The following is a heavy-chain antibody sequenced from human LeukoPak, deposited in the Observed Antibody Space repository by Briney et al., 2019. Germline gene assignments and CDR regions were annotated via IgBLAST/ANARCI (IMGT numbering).Heavy chain of an antibody. CDR3: ARASVGWLHGGGKYNWFDP. Sequence: ASVKVSCKVSGYTLTEISMHWVRQAPGKGLEWMGGFDPEDGETIYAQKFQGRVTMTEDTSTDTAYMELSSLRSEDTAVYYCARASVGWLHGGGKYNWFDPWGQGTLVTVSS. D-gene: IGHD3-16*01. V-gene: IGHV1-24*01. J-gene: IGHJ5*02. CDR2: FDPEDGET. CDR1: GYTLTEIS.